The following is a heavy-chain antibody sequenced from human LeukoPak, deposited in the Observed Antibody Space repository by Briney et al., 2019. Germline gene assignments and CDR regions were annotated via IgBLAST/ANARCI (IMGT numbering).Heavy chain of an antibody. CDR2: ISYDGSNK. J-gene: IGHJ2*01. Sequence: GGSLRLSCAASGFTFSSYAMHWVRQAPGKGLEWVAVISYDGSNKYYADSVKGRFTISRDNSKDTLYLQMNSLRAEDTAVYYCAREGSWQLETDWYFDLWGRGTLVTVSS. CDR1: GFTFSSYA. D-gene: IGHD6-13*01. CDR3: AREGSWQLETDWYFDL. V-gene: IGHV3-30-3*01.